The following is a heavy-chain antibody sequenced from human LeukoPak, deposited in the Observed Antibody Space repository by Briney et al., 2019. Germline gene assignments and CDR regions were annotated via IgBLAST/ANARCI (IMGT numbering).Heavy chain of an antibody. V-gene: IGHV3-33*01. CDR2: IWYDGSNK. CDR1: GFTFSSYG. D-gene: IGHD3-22*01. Sequence: PGGSLRLSCAASGFTFSSYGMHWVRQAPGKGLEWVAVIWYDGSNKYYADSVKGRFTISRDNSKNTLYLQMNSLRAEDTAVYYCARSRITMIVLDYWGQGTLVTVSS. J-gene: IGHJ4*02. CDR3: ARSRITMIVLDY.